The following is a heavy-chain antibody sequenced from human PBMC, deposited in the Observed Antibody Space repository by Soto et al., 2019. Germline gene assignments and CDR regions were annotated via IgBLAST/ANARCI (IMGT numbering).Heavy chain of an antibody. V-gene: IGHV3-30-3*01. J-gene: IGHJ4*02. CDR3: ARDRGYSGYDGSDC. CDR1: GFTFSSYA. Sequence: QVQLVESGGGVVQPGRSLRLSCAASGFTFSSYAMHWVRQAPGKGLEWVAVISYDGSNKYYADSVKGRFTISRDNSKDTLDLQMNSLRAEDTAVYYCARDRGYSGYDGSDCWGQGTLVTVSS. CDR2: ISYDGSNK. D-gene: IGHD5-12*01.